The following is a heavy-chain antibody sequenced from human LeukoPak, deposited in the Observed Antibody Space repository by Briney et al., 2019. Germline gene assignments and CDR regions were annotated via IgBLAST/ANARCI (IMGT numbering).Heavy chain of an antibody. CDR2: IYYSGST. V-gene: IGHV4-59*05. D-gene: IGHD4-17*01. J-gene: IGHJ3*01. CDR3: ARRNGDLRAFDL. CDR1: GGSVSTYY. Sequence: PSETLSLTCTVSGGSVSTYYWSWIRQPPGKGLEWIGSIYYSGSTYYNPSLKSRVTISVDTSKNQFSLKLTSVTAADTAVYYCARRNGDLRAFDLWGQGTVVTVSS.